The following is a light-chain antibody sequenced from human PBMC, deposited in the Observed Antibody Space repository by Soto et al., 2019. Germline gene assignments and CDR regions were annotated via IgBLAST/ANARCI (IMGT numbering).Light chain of an antibody. V-gene: IGLV7-46*01. CDR2: DTR. CDR1: TGAVTSGHY. Sequence: QAVVTQEPSLTLSPGGTVTLTCGPSTGAVTSGHYPYWFQQKPGQAPRTLIYDTRNKHSWTPARFSGSLLGGKAALTLSGAQPEDEAVYYCLVSLSGARVFGGGTQLTVL. J-gene: IGLJ7*01. CDR3: LVSLSGARV.